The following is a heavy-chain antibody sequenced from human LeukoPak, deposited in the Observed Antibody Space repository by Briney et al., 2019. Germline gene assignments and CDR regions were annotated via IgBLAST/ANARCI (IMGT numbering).Heavy chain of an antibody. J-gene: IGHJ4*02. CDR1: GFTFSSYS. CDR3: ARASRESISAFDY. Sequence: PGGSLRLSCAASGFTFSSYSMNWVRQAPGKGLEWVSSISSSSSYIYYADSVKGRFTISRDNAKNSLYLQMNSLRAEDTAVYYCARASRESISAFDYWGQGTLVTVSS. V-gene: IGHV3-21*01. D-gene: IGHD2-21*01. CDR2: ISSSSSYI.